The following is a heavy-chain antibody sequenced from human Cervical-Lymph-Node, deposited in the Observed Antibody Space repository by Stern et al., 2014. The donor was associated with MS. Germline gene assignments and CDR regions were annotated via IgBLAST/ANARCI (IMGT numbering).Heavy chain of an antibody. D-gene: IGHD6-19*01. Sequence: QITLKESGPALVKPTQTLTLTCTFSGFSLSSSGMCVSWIRQPPGKALEWLAVIDWDDDKYYPTSLKTRLTISKDPSKNQVVLTLTNMDPMDTATYYCARMDSSGWKNFDYWGQGTLVTVSS. CDR2: IDWDDDK. CDR1: GFSLSSSGMC. V-gene: IGHV2-70*01. CDR3: ARMDSSGWKNFDY. J-gene: IGHJ4*02.